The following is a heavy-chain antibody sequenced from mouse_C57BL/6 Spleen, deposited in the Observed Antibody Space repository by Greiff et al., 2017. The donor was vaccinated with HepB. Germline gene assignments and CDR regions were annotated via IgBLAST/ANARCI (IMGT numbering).Heavy chain of an antibody. CDR2: ISSGSSTI. V-gene: IGHV5-17*01. CDR3: ARGLRGAMDY. D-gene: IGHD1-1*01. J-gene: IGHJ4*01. Sequence: DVQLVESGGGLVKPGGSLKLSCAASGFTFSDYGMHWVRQAPEKGLEWVAYISSGSSTIYYADTVKGRFTISRDNAKNTLFLQMTSLRSEDTAMYYCARGLRGAMDYWGQGTSVTVSS. CDR1: GFTFSDYG.